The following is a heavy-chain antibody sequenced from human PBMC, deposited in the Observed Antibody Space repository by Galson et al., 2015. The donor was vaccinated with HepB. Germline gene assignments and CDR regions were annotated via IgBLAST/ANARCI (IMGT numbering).Heavy chain of an antibody. CDR1: GYTFTSYA. CDR2: INAGNGNT. CDR3: ARWIAVAGTGDWYYYYGMDV. D-gene: IGHD6-19*01. V-gene: IGHV1-3*01. Sequence: SVKVSCKASGYTFTSYAMHWVRQAPGQRLEWMGWINAGNGNTKYSQKFQGRVTITRDTSASTAYMELSSLRSEDTAVYYCARWIAVAGTGDWYYYYGMDVWGQGTTVTVSS. J-gene: IGHJ6*02.